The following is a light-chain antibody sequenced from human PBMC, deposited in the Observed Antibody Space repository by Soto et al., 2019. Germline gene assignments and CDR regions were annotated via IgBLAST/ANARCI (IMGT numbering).Light chain of an antibody. J-gene: IGKJ1*01. CDR3: QQRSNWLPT. CDR2: DAS. CDR1: QSVSSY. Sequence: EIVLTQSPATVSLSQGERATLSSRASQSVSSYLAWYQHRPGQAPRLLIYDASTRATGIPARFSGSGSGTDFTLTITSLEPEDFAVYYCQQRSNWLPTFGQGTRVDIK. V-gene: IGKV3-11*01.